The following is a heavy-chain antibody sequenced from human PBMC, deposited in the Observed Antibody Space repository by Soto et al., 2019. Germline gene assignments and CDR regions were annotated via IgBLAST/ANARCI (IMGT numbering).Heavy chain of an antibody. V-gene: IGHV3-30-3*01. CDR3: ARDFTRNYDFWSGYLVGGYYYYGMDV. CDR2: ISYDGSNK. J-gene: IGHJ6*01. CDR1: GFTFSSYA. Sequence: QVQLVESGGGVVQPGRSLRLSCAASGFTFSSYAMHWVRQAPGKGLEWVAVISYDGSNKYYADSVKGRFTISRDNSKNTLYLQMNSLRAEDTAVYYCARDFTRNYDFWSGYLVGGYYYYGMDVW. D-gene: IGHD3-3*01.